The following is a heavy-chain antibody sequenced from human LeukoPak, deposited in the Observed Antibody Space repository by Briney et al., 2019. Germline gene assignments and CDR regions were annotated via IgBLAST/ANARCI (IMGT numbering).Heavy chain of an antibody. J-gene: IGHJ5*02. CDR3: AGGLSNGDSRYNWFGP. CDR2: IKLDGSEQ. Sequence: GGSLRLSCAASGFTFSSYSMNWVRQAPGKGLGWVANIKLDGSEQNYADSVKGRFTISRDNDKNSVHLQMNSLRAEDTAVYYCAGGLSNGDSRYNWFGPWGQGALVTVSS. D-gene: IGHD2-8*01. V-gene: IGHV3-7*04. CDR1: GFTFSSYS.